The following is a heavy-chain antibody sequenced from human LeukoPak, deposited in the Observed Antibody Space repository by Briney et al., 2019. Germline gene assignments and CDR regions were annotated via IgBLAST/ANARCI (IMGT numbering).Heavy chain of an antibody. V-gene: IGHV1-18*01. Sequence: ASVKVSCKASGYTFTSYGISWVRQAPGQGLEWMGWISAYNGNTNYAQKLQGRVTMTTDTSTSTAYMELRSLRSDDTAVYYCARGNLYYYDSSGYHNWFDPWGQGTLVTVS. D-gene: IGHD3-22*01. CDR1: GYTFTSYG. J-gene: IGHJ5*02. CDR2: ISAYNGNT. CDR3: ARGNLYYYDSSGYHNWFDP.